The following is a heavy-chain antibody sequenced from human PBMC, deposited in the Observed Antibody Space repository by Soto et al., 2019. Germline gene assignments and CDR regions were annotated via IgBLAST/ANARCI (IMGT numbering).Heavy chain of an antibody. V-gene: IGHV4-59*08. CDR3: ARRYGRYFDY. CDR1: GGSIISYD. D-gene: IGHD4-17*01. Sequence: SETLCVTCTVAGGSIISYDWSWIRQPPGKGLEWIGYIYYSGSTNYNPSLKSRVTISVDTSKNQFSLKLSSVTAADTAVYYCARRYGRYFDYWGQGTLVTVSS. J-gene: IGHJ4*02. CDR2: IYYSGST.